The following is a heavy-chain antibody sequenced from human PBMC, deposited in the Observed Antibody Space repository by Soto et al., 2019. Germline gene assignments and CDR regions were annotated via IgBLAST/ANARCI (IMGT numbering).Heavy chain of an antibody. J-gene: IGHJ3*02. CDR2: IFPMYGTP. CDR3: ATDYESQILQFAALDI. V-gene: IGHV1-69*01. D-gene: IGHD5-12*01. Sequence: QVLLVQSGAEVKKPGSSVKVSCKALGGAFSRYAISWVRQSPGQGLELVGGIFPMYGTPVYAQKLQGRVTLTADEATTTAYMELSGLRHEDTAFYYCATDYESQILQFAALDIWGQGTMVTVSS. CDR1: GGAFSRYA.